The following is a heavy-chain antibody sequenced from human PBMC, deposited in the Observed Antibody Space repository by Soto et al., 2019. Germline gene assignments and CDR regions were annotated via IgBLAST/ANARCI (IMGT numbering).Heavy chain of an antibody. Sequence: QVQLQQWGAGLLKPSETLSLTCAVYGGSFSGYYWSWIRQPPGKGLEWIGEINHSGSTNYNPSLKSRVTISVDTSKNQFSLKLSSVTAADTAVYYCERVSPYSNYVSNWFDPWGQGTLVTVSS. CDR3: ERVSPYSNYVSNWFDP. V-gene: IGHV4-34*01. D-gene: IGHD4-4*01. CDR1: GGSFSGYY. J-gene: IGHJ5*02. CDR2: INHSGST.